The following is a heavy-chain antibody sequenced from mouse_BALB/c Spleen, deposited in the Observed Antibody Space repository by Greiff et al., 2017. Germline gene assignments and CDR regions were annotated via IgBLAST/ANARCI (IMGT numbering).Heavy chain of an antibody. CDR3: ARNYYYGSSPWYFDV. V-gene: IGHV2-6-4*01. CDR2: IWGGGST. CDR1: GFSLSRYS. Sequence: VKLMESGPGLVAPSQSLSITCTVSGFSLSRYSVHWVRQPPGKGLEWLGMIWGGGSTDYNSALKSRLSISKDNSKSQVFLKMNSLQTDDTAMYYCARNYYYGSSPWYFDVWGAGTTVTVSS. D-gene: IGHD1-1*01. J-gene: IGHJ1*01.